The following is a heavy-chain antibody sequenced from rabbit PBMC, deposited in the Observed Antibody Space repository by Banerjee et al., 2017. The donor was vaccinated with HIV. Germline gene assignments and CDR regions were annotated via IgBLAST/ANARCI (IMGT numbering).Heavy chain of an antibody. J-gene: IGHJ4*01. D-gene: IGHD7-1*01. CDR2: IYAGSSGST. CDR1: GFSFSDYHY. V-gene: IGHV1S40*01. CDR3: ARDPGNYAGYPSAPINL. Sequence: QSLEESGGDLVKPGASLTLTCTASGFSFSDYHYMCWVRQAPGKGLEWIACIYAGSSGSTYYASWVNGRFTISKTSSTTVTLQMTSLTAADSATYFCARDPGNYAGYPSAPINLWGPGTLVTVS.